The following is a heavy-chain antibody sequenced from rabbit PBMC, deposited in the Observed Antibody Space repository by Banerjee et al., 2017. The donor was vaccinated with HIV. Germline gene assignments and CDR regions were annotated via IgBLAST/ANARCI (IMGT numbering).Heavy chain of an antibody. V-gene: IGHV1S45*01. CDR1: GFDFSSGYD. CDR3: AGGGYANWVFNL. CDR2: IYAGDGNT. Sequence: QEQLEESGGGLVKPEGSLTLTCKASGFDFSSGYDMCWVRQAPGKGLEWIACIYAGDGNTDYASWVNGRFTISKTSSTTVTLQMTSLTAADTATYFCAGGGYANWVFNLWGPGTLVTVS. J-gene: IGHJ4*01. D-gene: IGHD6-1*01.